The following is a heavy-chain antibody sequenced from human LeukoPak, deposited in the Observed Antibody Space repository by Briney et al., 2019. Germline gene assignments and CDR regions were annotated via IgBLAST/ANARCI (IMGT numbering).Heavy chain of an antibody. V-gene: IGHV3-30*02. CDR3: ARSSSRPTYYYYYMDV. CDR1: GFTFSTYG. CDR2: IRYDGSNK. Sequence: GGSLRLSCAASGFTFSTYGMHWVRQAPGKGLEWVAFIRYDGSNKYYADSVKGRFTISKDNSKNTLYLQMNSLRAEDTAVYYCARSSSRPTYYYYYMDVWGKGTTVTVSS. D-gene: IGHD6-6*01. J-gene: IGHJ6*03.